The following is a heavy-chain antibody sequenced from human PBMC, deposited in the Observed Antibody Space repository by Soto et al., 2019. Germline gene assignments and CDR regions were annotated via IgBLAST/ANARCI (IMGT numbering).Heavy chain of an antibody. Sequence: GGSLRLSCAASGFPFTTYGMHWVREGPGKGLEWVAVISYDGSNRYCADSVKGRFTISRDNSKNTLYLQMNDLRPEDTALYYCVGGQYYFDYRGQGTLVTVSS. CDR3: VGGQYYFDY. V-gene: IGHV3-30*03. CDR1: GFPFTTYG. D-gene: IGHD3-10*01. CDR2: ISYDGSNR. J-gene: IGHJ4*02.